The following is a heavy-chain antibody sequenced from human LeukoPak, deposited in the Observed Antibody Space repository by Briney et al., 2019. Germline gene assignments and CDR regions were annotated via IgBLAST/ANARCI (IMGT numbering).Heavy chain of an antibody. V-gene: IGHV1-2*02. D-gene: IGHD6-19*01. CDR3: ARGSYSSGWYLVDY. CDR2: INPNSGGT. CDR1: GYTFTGYY. Sequence: GASVKVSCKASGYTFTGYYMHWVRQAPGQGLEWMGWINPNSGGTNYAQKFQGRVTMTRDTSISTAYMELSRLRSDDTAVYYCARGSYSSGWYLVDYWGQGTLVTVSS. J-gene: IGHJ4*02.